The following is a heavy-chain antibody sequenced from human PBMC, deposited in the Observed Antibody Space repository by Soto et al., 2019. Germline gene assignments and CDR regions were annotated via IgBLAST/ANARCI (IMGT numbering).Heavy chain of an antibody. CDR3: ARDQSGSPYYYYGMDV. V-gene: IGHV3-53*01. D-gene: IGHD1-26*01. CDR1: GFTVSSNY. Sequence: GGSLRLSCAASGFTVSSNYMSWVRQAPGKGLEWVSVIYSGGSTYYADSVKGRFTISRDNSKNTLYLQMNSLRAEDTAVYYCARDQSGSPYYYYGMDVWGQGTTVTVSS. J-gene: IGHJ6*02. CDR2: IYSGGST.